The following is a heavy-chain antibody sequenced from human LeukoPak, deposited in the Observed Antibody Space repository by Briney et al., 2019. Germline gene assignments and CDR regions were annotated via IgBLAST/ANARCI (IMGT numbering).Heavy chain of an antibody. D-gene: IGHD3-22*01. CDR1: GFIFSSYA. J-gene: IGHJ4*02. CDR2: VSGGGGST. V-gene: IGHV3-23*01. Sequence: GGSQRLSCAASGFIFSSYAMSWVRQAPGKGLEWVSSVSGGGGSTYYADSVKGRFTISRDNSKSTLFLQMNSLRAEDTAVYYCAKSSYYDSSGYYREYYFGYWGQGTLVTVSS. CDR3: AKSSYYDSSGYYREYYFGY.